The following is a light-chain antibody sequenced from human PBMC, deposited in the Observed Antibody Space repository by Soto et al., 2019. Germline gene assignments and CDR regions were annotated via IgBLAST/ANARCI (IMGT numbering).Light chain of an antibody. J-gene: IGKJ3*01. Sequence: AIRMTQSPSSFSASTGDRVTITCRASQGISSYLAWYQQKPGKAPKLLIYAASTLQSGVPSRFSGSGSRTDFTLTIGCLQSEDFATYYCQQYYSYPFTFGPGTKVDIK. V-gene: IGKV1-8*01. CDR3: QQYYSYPFT. CDR2: AAS. CDR1: QGISSY.